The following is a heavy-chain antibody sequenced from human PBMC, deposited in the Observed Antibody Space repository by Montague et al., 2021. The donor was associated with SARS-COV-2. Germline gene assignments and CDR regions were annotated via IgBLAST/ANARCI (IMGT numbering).Heavy chain of an antibody. CDR2: TFYRSKWHN. V-gene: IGHV6-1*01. J-gene: IGHJ3*02. D-gene: IGHD6-13*01. Sequence: CAISGDSVSSNTAAWNWIRQSPSRGLVWLGRTFYRSKWHNEFAESVKSRISINADTSKNEVSLQLKYVTPEDTAMYYCARDSRNWYGPIGFDIWGQGTVVTVS. CDR3: ARDSRNWYGPIGFDI. CDR1: GDSVSSNTAA.